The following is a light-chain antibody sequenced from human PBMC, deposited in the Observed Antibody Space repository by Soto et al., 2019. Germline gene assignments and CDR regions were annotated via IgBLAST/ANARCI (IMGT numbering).Light chain of an antibody. Sequence: EIQMTQSQSSLSASVGDRVTITCRASQSISSYLNWYQQKPGKAPKLLISKASRLESGVPSRFSGSGSGTEFTLSISGLQPDDFATYYCQQYNPYSPWTFGQGTKVDI. CDR1: QSISSY. J-gene: IGKJ1*01. V-gene: IGKV1-5*03. CDR3: QQYNPYSPWT. CDR2: KAS.